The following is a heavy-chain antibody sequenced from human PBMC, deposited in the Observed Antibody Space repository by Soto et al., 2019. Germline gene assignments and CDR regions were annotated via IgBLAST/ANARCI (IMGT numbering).Heavy chain of an antibody. Sequence: QVQLQESGPGLVKPSETLSLTCTVSGGSISSYYWSWIRQPPGKGLEWIGYIYHSGSTNYNPSLTTPVTISVATPKNQSSLKLSSATAADTALYYCATVWGGAFDIWCQGTMVTVSS. J-gene: IGHJ3*02. CDR3: ATVWGGAFDI. CDR2: IYHSGST. D-gene: IGHD3-10*01. V-gene: IGHV4-59*01. CDR1: GGSISSYY.